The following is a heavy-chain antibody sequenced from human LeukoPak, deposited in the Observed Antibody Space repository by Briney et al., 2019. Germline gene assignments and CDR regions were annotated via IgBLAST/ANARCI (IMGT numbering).Heavy chain of an antibody. D-gene: IGHD2-8*02. CDR2: IYHSGST. J-gene: IGHJ4*02. CDR3: ARCTGVGYYFDY. V-gene: IGHV4-30-2*01. CDR1: GGSISSGGYY. Sequence: PSQTLSLTCTVSGGSISSGGYYWSWIRQPPGKGLEWIGYIYHSGSTYYNPSLKSRVTISVDRSKNQFSLKLSSVTAADTAVYYCARCTGVGYYFDYWGQGTLVTVSS.